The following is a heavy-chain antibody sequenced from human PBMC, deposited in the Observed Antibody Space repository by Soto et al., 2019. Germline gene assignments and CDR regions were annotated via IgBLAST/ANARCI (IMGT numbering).Heavy chain of an antibody. J-gene: IGHJ3*02. CDR2: IYYSGST. D-gene: IGHD3-22*01. CDR3: ARTYDGSGPNSGGYGFDI. V-gene: IGHV4-59*01. Sequence: QVQLQESGPGLVKPSETLSLTCSVSGGSISSYYWSWIRQPPGTGLEWIAYIYYSGSTSYNPSLKSRVSISLDTSKNQFSLKLSSVTAADTAVYYCARTYDGSGPNSGGYGFDIWGQGTMVTVSS. CDR1: GGSISSYY.